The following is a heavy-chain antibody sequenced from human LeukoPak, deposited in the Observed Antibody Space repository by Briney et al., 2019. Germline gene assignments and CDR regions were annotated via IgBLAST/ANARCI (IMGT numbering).Heavy chain of an antibody. D-gene: IGHD5-18*01. V-gene: IGHV4-39*01. CDR1: GGSISSSSYY. Sequence: SQTLSLTCTVSGGSISSSSYYWGWIRQPPGKGLEWIGSIYYSGSTYYNPSLKSRVTISVDTSKNQFSLKLSSVTAADTAVHYCARHQRYSYGGAYNWFDPWGQGTLVTVSS. J-gene: IGHJ5*02. CDR2: IYYSGST. CDR3: ARHQRYSYGGAYNWFDP.